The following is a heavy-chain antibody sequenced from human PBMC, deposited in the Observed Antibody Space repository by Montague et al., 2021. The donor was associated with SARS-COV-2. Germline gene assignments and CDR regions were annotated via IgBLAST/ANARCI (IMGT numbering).Heavy chain of an antibody. D-gene: IGHD6-13*01. Sequence: SLRLSCAASGFTFSTYPMHWVRQAPGKGLEWLVVISYDGSKKDYADSVKGRFTISRDNSENMLYLQVNSLRAEDTAVYYCAKEQYSSSWSDFDYWGQGTVVAVSS. CDR3: AKEQYSSSWSDFDY. CDR1: GFTFSTYP. V-gene: IGHV3-30*04. J-gene: IGHJ4*02. CDR2: ISYDGSKK.